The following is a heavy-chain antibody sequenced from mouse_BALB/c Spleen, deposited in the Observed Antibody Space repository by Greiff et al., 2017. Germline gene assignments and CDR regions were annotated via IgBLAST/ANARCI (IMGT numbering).Heavy chain of an antibody. V-gene: IGHV5-6-5*01. Sequence: EVKLVESGGGLVQPGGSRKLSCAASGFTFSSYAMSWVRQTPEKRLEWVASISSGGSTYYPDSVKGRFTISRDNARNILYLQMSSLRSEDTAMYYCARGLAMDYWGQGTSVTVSS. CDR1: GFTFSSYA. CDR2: ISSGGST. CDR3: ARGLAMDY. J-gene: IGHJ4*01.